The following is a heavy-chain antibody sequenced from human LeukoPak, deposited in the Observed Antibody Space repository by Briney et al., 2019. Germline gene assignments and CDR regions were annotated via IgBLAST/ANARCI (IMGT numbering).Heavy chain of an antibody. CDR1: GYTFTSYD. Sequence: ASVKVSCKASGYTFTSYDINWVRQATGQGLEWMGWMNPNSGNTGYAQKFQGRVTMTRNTSISTAYMELSSLRPEDTAVYYCARTNHGDIGRQRNAFDIWGQGTMVTVSS. V-gene: IGHV1-8*01. D-gene: IGHD2-15*01. J-gene: IGHJ3*02. CDR3: ARTNHGDIGRQRNAFDI. CDR2: MNPNSGNT.